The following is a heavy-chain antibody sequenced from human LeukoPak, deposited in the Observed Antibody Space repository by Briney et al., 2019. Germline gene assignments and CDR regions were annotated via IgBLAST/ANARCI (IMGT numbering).Heavy chain of an antibody. Sequence: SETLCLTCTVSGGSISIGSYYWSWIRQPAGKGLEWIGRIYTSGSTNYNPSLKSRVTISVDTSKNQFSLKLSSVTAADTAVYYCARARATTVTSSLTAYYYYYMDVWGKGTTVTISS. CDR1: GGSISIGSYY. V-gene: IGHV4-61*02. J-gene: IGHJ6*03. CDR3: ARARATTVTSSLTAYYYYYMDV. CDR2: IYTSGST. D-gene: IGHD4-17*01.